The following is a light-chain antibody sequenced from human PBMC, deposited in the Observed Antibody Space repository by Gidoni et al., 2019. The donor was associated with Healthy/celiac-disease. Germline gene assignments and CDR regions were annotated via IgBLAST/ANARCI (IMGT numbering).Light chain of an antibody. CDR3: QQYYSYLWT. CDR1: QGISSY. J-gene: IGKJ1*01. V-gene: IGKV1-8*01. CDR2: AAS. Sequence: AIRMTQSPSSFSASTGDRVTITCRASQGISSYLAWYQHKPGKAPKLLIYAASTLQSGVPSRFSCSGSGTDFTLTISCLQSEDFATYYCQQYYSYLWTFGQGTKVEIK.